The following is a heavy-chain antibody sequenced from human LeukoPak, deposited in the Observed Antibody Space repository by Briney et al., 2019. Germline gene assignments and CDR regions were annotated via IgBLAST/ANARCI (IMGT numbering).Heavy chain of an antibody. CDR1: GYTFTSYG. Sequence: GASVKVSCKASGYTFTSYGISWVRQAPGQGLEWMGWISAYNGNTNYAQKLQGRVTVTTDTSTSTAYMELRSLRSDDTAVYYCARDPRHIWFGELFRHYYYMDVWGKGTTVTISS. J-gene: IGHJ6*03. CDR3: ARDPRHIWFGELFRHYYYMDV. CDR2: ISAYNGNT. D-gene: IGHD3-10*01. V-gene: IGHV1-18*01.